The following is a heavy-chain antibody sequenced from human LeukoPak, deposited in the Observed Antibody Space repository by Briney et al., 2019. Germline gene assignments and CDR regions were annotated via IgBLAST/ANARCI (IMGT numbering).Heavy chain of an antibody. CDR1: GFMFSSYW. J-gene: IGHJ4*02. D-gene: IGHD4-17*01. V-gene: IGHV3-7*03. Sequence: GGSLRLSCAASGFMFSSYWMSWVRQAPGKGLEWVANIKQDGSEKYYVDSVKGRFTISRDNAKNSLYLQMNSLRAEDTAVYYCARDPTDYGDYVFDYWGQGTLVTVSS. CDR3: ARDPTDYGDYVFDY. CDR2: IKQDGSEK.